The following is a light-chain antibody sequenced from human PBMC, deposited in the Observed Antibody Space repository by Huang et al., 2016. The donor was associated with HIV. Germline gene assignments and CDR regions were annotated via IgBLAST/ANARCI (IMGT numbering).Light chain of an antibody. J-gene: IGKJ3*01. CDR2: DAS. CDR1: HDINTY. V-gene: IGKV1-9*01. CDR3: QQLSAYPLS. Sequence: QLTQPPSSLSASNGDRVTIACRASHDINTYLAWYQQKPGRAPKLLIYDASTLQTGVPSRFRGFGSGTAFSLTITSLQPDDFAVYYCQQLSAYPLSFGPGTTVD.